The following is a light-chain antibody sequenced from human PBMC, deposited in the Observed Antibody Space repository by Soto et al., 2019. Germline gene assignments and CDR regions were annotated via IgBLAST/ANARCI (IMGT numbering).Light chain of an antibody. CDR3: QQYNSYSLF. J-gene: IGKJ2*01. Sequence: DLQMTQSPSTLSASVGDRVTITCRASQSISNWLAWYQQKPGKAPKLLIYGASSLESGVPSRFSGSGSGTEFILTISSLQPDDFATYYCQQYNSYSLFFGQGTKLEIK. CDR1: QSISNW. CDR2: GAS. V-gene: IGKV1-5*01.